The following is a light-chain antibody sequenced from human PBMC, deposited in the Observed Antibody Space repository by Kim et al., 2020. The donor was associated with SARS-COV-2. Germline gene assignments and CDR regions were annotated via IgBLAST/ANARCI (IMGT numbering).Light chain of an antibody. Sequence: IVMTQSPATLSVSPVDRATLSCRASQSVDRNVAWYQQKPGQAPRLLIYGASTRATGIPARFSGGGSGTEYTLTISSLQSEDFAFYYCQQYNDWPPLTSGGGTKVDLK. J-gene: IGKJ4*01. V-gene: IGKV3D-15*01. CDR1: QSVDRN. CDR2: GAS. CDR3: QQYNDWPPLT.